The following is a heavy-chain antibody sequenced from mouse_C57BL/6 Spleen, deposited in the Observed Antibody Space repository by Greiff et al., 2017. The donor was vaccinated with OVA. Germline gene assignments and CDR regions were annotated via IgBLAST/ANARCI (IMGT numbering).Heavy chain of an antibody. J-gene: IGHJ2*01. Sequence: QVQLKESGPGILQPSQSLSLTCSFSGFSLSTFGMGVGWLRQPSGKGLEWLVHIWWDDDKYYNPALKIRHTITSDTSKNQVFLKIANVDTADTATYYCARREYYGSSSYYFDYWGKGTTLTVSS. CDR3: ARREYYGSSSYYFDY. V-gene: IGHV8-8*01. CDR1: GFSLSTFGMG. CDR2: IWWDDDK. D-gene: IGHD1-1*01.